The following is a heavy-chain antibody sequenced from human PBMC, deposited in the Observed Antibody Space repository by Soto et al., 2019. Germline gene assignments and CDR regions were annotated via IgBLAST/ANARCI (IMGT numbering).Heavy chain of an antibody. J-gene: IGHJ6*03. V-gene: IGHV1-69*04. D-gene: IGHD2-2*01. CDR3: ARDITYCSSTSCKKYYYYSYMDV. CDR2: IIPILGIA. CDR1: GGTFSSYT. Sequence: SVKVSCKASGGTFSSYTISWVRRSPGQGLEWMGRIIPILGIANYAQKFQGRVTITADKSTRTAYMELSSLRSEHTAVYYCARDITYCSSTSCKKYYYYSYMDVWAKGPTVTVSS.